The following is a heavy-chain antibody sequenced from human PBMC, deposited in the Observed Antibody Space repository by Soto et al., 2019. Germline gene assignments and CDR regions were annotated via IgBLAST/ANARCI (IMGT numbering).Heavy chain of an antibody. CDR2: IYYSGST. CDR3: ARSPEATVPAFDY. Sequence: QVQLQESGPGLVKPSQTLSLTCTVSGGSISSGGYYWSWIRQHPGKGLEWIGCIYYSGSTYYNPSLKSRVTLSVDTSKNQFSLKLSSVTAADTAVYYCARSPEATVPAFDYWGQGTLVTVSS. CDR1: GGSISSGGYY. J-gene: IGHJ4*02. V-gene: IGHV4-31*03. D-gene: IGHD4-17*01.